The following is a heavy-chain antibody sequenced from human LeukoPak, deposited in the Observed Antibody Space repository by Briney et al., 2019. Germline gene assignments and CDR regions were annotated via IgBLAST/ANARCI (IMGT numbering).Heavy chain of an antibody. CDR3: AKNSGSTAL. D-gene: IGHD1-26*01. CDR2: ISYDGSNK. J-gene: IGHJ4*02. Sequence: GGSLRLSCAPSGFTFSNYGMHWVREAPGKGLEWVSVISYDGSNKYYADSVKGRFTISRDNSKNTLYLQMNSLRAEDTAMYYCAKNSGSTALWGQGTLVTVSS. CDR1: GFTFSNYG. V-gene: IGHV3-30*18.